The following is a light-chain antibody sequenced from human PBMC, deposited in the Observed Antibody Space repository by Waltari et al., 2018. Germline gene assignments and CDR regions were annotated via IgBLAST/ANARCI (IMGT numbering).Light chain of an antibody. CDR3: QQSYSPPYT. V-gene: IGKV1-39*01. Sequence: DIQMTQSPSSLSASVGDRVTMTCRASQFINKYLNWYQQKPGKAPKFLIYAASSLQSGVPSRFRGSGSGTNFTLTISRLQPEDFAIYSCQQSYSPPYTFGQGTKLEVK. CDR1: QFINKY. J-gene: IGKJ2*01. CDR2: AAS.